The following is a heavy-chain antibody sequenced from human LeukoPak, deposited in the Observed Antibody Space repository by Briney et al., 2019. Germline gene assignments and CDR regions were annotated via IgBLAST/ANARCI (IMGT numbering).Heavy chain of an antibody. CDR1: AFTSSNYW. J-gene: IGHJ4*02. V-gene: IGHV3-74*01. Sequence: GGSLRLSCTASAFTSSNYWMHWVRQAPGKGLVWVSQVRGDGTATVYADSVKGRFTISRDNAKNTVYLQMNSLRVDDTAVYYCARSGKPYGLDYWGQGTLVTVSS. D-gene: IGHD3-10*01. CDR2: VRGDGTAT. CDR3: ARSGKPYGLDY.